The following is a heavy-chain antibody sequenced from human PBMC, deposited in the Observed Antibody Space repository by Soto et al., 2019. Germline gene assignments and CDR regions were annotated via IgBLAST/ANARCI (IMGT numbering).Heavy chain of an antibody. D-gene: IGHD3-9*01. CDR1: GYTFTSYS. CDR2: ISADNGNT. J-gene: IGHJ3*02. Sequence: EASVKVSCEASGYTFTSYSMHWVRQAPGQRLEWMGWISADNGNTNYAQKFQGRVTMTTDTSTSTAYMELRSLRSDDTAVYYCARGRLVISTLDAFDIWGQGTMVTVSS. V-gene: IGHV1-3*01. CDR3: ARGRLVISTLDAFDI.